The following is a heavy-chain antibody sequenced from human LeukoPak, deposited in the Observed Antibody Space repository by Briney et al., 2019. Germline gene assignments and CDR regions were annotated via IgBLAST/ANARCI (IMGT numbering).Heavy chain of an antibody. J-gene: IGHJ4*02. D-gene: IGHD1-1*01. V-gene: IGHV4-59*08. CDR1: GGSISSNY. CDR2: IYNSEST. CDR3: AKIRERTGTTFDS. Sequence: SETLSLTCTVSGGSISSNYWSWIRQPPGKGLEWIGYIYNSESTNYTPSLKSRVTISGGTSRNQVSLKLKSVTAADTAVYYCAKIRERTGTTFDSWGQGTLVTVSS.